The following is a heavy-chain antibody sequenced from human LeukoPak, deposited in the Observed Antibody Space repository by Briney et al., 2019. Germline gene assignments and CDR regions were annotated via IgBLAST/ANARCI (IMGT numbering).Heavy chain of an antibody. CDR2: IYYSGRT. D-gene: IGHD6-13*01. CDR3: ATPLHSSSWSLVPPPDDY. Sequence: SETLSLTCTVSGDSISSSNYYWGWNRQSPGKGLEWLGSIYYSGRTYYNPSLKSRVTISIDTSKNQFSLKLSSVTAADTAVYYCATPLHSSSWSLVPPPDDYWGQGTLVTVSS. CDR1: GDSISSSNYY. V-gene: IGHV4-39*01. J-gene: IGHJ4*02.